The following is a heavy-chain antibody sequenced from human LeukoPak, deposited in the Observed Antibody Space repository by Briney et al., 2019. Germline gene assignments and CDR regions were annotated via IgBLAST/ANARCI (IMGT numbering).Heavy chain of an antibody. V-gene: IGHV5-51*01. Sequence: GESLKISCRGSSYTFTRYWIGWVRQMPGKGLEWMGIIYPGDSETRYSPSFQGQVTISADRSISTAYLQWSSLKASDTAMYYCARLCYYGSGRNYFDYWGQGTLVTVSS. CDR1: SYTFTRYW. CDR2: IYPGDSET. D-gene: IGHD3-10*01. CDR3: ARLCYYGSGRNYFDY. J-gene: IGHJ4*02.